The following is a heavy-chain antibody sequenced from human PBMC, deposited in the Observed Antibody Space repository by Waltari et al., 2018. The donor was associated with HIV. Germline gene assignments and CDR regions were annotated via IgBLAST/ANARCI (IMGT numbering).Heavy chain of an antibody. CDR1: GYTFTGYY. CDR3: ARGDYYGMDV. CDR2: INPNSGVT. J-gene: IGHJ6*02. Sequence: QVQLVQSGAEVKKPGASVKVSCKASGYTFTGYYMHWVRQAPGQGLEWMGWINPNSGVTNYAQKFQGWVTMTRDTSISTAYMELSRLRSDDTAVYYCARGDYYGMDVWGQGTTVTVSS. V-gene: IGHV1-2*04. D-gene: IGHD2-21*01.